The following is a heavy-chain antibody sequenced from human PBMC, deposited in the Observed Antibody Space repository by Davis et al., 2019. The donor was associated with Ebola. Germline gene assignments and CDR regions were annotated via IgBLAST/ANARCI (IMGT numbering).Heavy chain of an antibody. CDR1: GFTFSSYA. D-gene: IGHD5-12*01. Sequence: GESLKIPCAASGFTFSSYAMHWVRQAPGKGLEWVANIKQDGSEKYYVDSVKGRFTISRDNAKNSLYLQMNSLRAEDTAVYYCARGRWLRSFYFDYWGQGTLVTVSS. J-gene: IGHJ4*02. CDR2: IKQDGSEK. CDR3: ARGRWLRSFYFDY. V-gene: IGHV3-7*01.